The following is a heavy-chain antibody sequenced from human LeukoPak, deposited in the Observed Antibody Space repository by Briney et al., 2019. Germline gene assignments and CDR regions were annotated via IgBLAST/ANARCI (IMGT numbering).Heavy chain of an antibody. V-gene: IGHV3-13*01. CDR1: GFTLSTND. Sequence: PGGSLRLSCAASGFTLSTNDMHWVRQAPGEGLALVAIIEIAGDSYYPDSVKGRFTISRDNAKNSLYLQMNSLRTGDTAVYYCARGSRRVQLPRSYDFDIWGQGTVVTVSS. D-gene: IGHD3-9*01. CDR2: IEIAGDS. CDR3: ARGSRRVQLPRSYDFDI. J-gene: IGHJ3*02.